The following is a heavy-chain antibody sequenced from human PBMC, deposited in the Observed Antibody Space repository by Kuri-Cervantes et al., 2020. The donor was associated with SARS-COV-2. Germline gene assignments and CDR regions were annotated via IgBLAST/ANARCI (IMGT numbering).Heavy chain of an antibody. CDR3: ARPGGFLDV. V-gene: IGHV4-39*07. CDR2: IYYSGSA. Sequence: SETLSLTCTVSGSSISSSSYYWGWIRQPPGKGLEWIGSIYYSGSAYYNPSLKSRVTISVDTSKNQFSLKLSSVTAADTAVYYCARPGGFLDVWGKGTTVTVSS. J-gene: IGHJ6*04. D-gene: IGHD4-23*01. CDR1: GSSISSSSYY.